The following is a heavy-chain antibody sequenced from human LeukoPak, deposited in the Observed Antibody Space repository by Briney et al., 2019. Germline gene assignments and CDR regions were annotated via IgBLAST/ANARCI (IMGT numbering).Heavy chain of an antibody. D-gene: IGHD6-25*01. CDR2: IYYSGST. Sequence: SETLSLTCTVSGGSISSSSYYWGWIRQPPGKGLAWIGSIYYSGSTYYNPSLKSRVTISVDTSKNQFSLKLSSVTAADTAVYYCAREAAGTFDPWGQGTLVTVSS. V-gene: IGHV4-39*07. J-gene: IGHJ5*02. CDR1: GGSISSSSYY. CDR3: AREAAGTFDP.